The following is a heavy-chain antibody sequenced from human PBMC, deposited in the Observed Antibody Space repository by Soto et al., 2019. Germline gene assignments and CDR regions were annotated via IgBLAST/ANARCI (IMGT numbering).Heavy chain of an antibody. CDR3: ARGLKNKYGMDV. Sequence: EVQLVESGGGLIQPGGSLRLSCAASGFTFNSYWMHWVRQAPGKGLVWVSRLNSDGSSRYYGDSMKGRFIISRDISKNTLYLQINSLRDEDTAVYYCARGLKNKYGMDVWGQGTTVTVSS. CDR2: LNSDGSSR. D-gene: IGHD3-16*01. J-gene: IGHJ6*02. CDR1: GFTFNSYW. V-gene: IGHV3-74*01.